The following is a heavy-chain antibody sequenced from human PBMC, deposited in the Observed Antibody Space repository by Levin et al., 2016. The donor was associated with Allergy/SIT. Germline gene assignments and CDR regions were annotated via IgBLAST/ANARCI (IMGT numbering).Heavy chain of an antibody. D-gene: IGHD1-1*01. CDR2: IAPNGSYQ. V-gene: IGHV3-30*18. CDR3: AKGDDTSTT. Sequence: GESLKISCAASGFTFSVYGIHWVRQAPGKGLEWVGVIAPNGSYQYFGDSTKGRFTISRDNSRNRVFLQMNSLRPEDTALYFCAKGDDTSTTWGQGTLVTVSS. CDR1: GFTFSVYG. J-gene: IGHJ5*02.